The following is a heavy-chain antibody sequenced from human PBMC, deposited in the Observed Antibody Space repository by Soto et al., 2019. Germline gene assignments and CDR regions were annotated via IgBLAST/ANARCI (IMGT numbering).Heavy chain of an antibody. J-gene: IGHJ4*02. Sequence: EVQLVESGGGLIQPGGSLRLSCAASGFAVSSKYMTWVRQAPGKGLEWVSVIYGGGTTYYADSVKGRFTISRDTSKKTLYLQMNSMRDEDTAVYYCVQTTGWPGCDFWGQGTLVTVSS. CDR2: IYGGGTT. V-gene: IGHV3-53*01. D-gene: IGHD6-19*01. CDR3: VQTTGWPGCDF. CDR1: GFAVSSKY.